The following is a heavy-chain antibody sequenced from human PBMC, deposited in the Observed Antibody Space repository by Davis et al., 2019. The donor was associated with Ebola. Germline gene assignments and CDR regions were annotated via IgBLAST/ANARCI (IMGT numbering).Heavy chain of an antibody. CDR1: GFTFSSYG. CDR3: ARDRSYGYYYYGMDD. Sequence: GGSLRLSCAASGFTFSSYGMHWVRQAPGKGLEWVAVIWYDGSNKYYADSVKGRFTISRDNSKNTLYLQMNSLRAEDTAVYYCARDRSYGYYYYGMDDWGQGTTVTVSS. D-gene: IGHD5-18*01. CDR2: IWYDGSNK. J-gene: IGHJ6*02. V-gene: IGHV3-33*01.